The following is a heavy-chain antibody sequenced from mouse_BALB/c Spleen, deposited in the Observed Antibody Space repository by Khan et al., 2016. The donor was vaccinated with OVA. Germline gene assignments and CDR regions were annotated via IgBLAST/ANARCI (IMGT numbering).Heavy chain of an antibody. J-gene: IGHJ4*01. Sequence: VQLQESGAELARPGASVKMSCKASGYTFTTYTMHWVKQRPGQGLEWIGYINPSSGYTNYNQKFKDKATLTADKSSSTAYMQLSSLTSEDSAVYYCARGTYYAMDYWGQGTSVTVSS. CDR2: INPSSGYT. CDR1: GYTFTTYT. V-gene: IGHV1-4*01. CDR3: ARGTYYAMDY. D-gene: IGHD3-3*01.